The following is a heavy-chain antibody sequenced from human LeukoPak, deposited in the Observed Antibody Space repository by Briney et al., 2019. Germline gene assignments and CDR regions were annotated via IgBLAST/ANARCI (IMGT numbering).Heavy chain of an antibody. Sequence: GGSLRLSCAASGFNFITYTMNWVRQAPGKGLEWVANIKQDGSEKYYVDSVKGRFTISRDNAKNSLYLQMNSLRAEDTAVYYCARAKDNYDFWSGPLDYWGQGTLVTVSS. CDR2: IKQDGSEK. CDR1: GFNFITYT. J-gene: IGHJ4*02. CDR3: ARAKDNYDFWSGPLDY. V-gene: IGHV3-7*01. D-gene: IGHD3-3*01.